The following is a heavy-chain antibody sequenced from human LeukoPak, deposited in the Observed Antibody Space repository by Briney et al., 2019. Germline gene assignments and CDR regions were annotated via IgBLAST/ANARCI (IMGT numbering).Heavy chain of an antibody. Sequence: ASVKVSCKASGYTFTSYDINWVRQAPGQGLEWLGWISTYIDKTRYAQKLQDRVTLSIDTSTNTAYMELRSLKSDDTAVYYCARSKKAGVGVAGTGYFFDPWGQGTLVTVSS. D-gene: IGHD6-19*01. CDR2: ISTYIDKT. CDR3: ARSKKAGVGVAGTGYFFDP. CDR1: GYTFTSYD. J-gene: IGHJ5*02. V-gene: IGHV1-18*01.